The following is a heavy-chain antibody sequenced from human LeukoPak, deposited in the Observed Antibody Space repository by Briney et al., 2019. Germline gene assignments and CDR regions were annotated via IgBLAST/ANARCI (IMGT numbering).Heavy chain of an antibody. Sequence: AGGSLRLSCAASGFTFSSYSMNWVRQAPGKGLEWVSYISSSSSTIYYADSVKGRFTISRDNAKNSLYLQMNSLRAEDTAVYYCAKIPYSSSSRSGYWGQGTLVTVSS. CDR2: ISSSSSTI. J-gene: IGHJ4*02. V-gene: IGHV3-48*01. CDR3: AKIPYSSSSRSGY. CDR1: GFTFSSYS. D-gene: IGHD6-6*01.